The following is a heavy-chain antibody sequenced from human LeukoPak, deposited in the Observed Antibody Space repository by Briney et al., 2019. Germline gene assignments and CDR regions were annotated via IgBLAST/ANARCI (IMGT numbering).Heavy chain of an antibody. J-gene: IGHJ4*02. CDR1: GFTFYKFV. CDR3: ARAAYDNSGYLTL. V-gene: IGHV3-23*01. D-gene: IGHD3-22*01. Sequence: GGSLRLSCAASGFTFYKFVMTWVRQAPGSGLEWVSSISGSGGRTYYADSVKGRFTISRDSSKNTLYLQMNSLRAEDTAVYYCARAAYDNSGYLTLWGQGTLVTVSS. CDR2: ISGSGGRT.